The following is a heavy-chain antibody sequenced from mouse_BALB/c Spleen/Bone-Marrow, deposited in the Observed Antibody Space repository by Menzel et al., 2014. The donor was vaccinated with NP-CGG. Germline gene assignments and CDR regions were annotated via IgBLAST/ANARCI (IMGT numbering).Heavy chain of an antibody. CDR3: ARSGDSSGYGFAY. V-gene: IGHV1-77*01. J-gene: IGHJ3*01. D-gene: IGHD3-2*01. CDR1: GYTFTDYV. CDR2: IYPGSGST. Sequence: VQLQQSGPEPVKPGASVKMSCKASGYTFTDYVISWVKRRTGQGLEWIGEIYPGSGSTYYNEKFKGKATLTTDKSSNTAYMQLSSLTSENSAVYFCARSGDSSGYGFAYWGQGTLVTVSA.